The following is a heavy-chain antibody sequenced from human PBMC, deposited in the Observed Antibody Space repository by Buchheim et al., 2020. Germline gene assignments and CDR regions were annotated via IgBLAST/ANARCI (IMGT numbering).Heavy chain of an antibody. D-gene: IGHD6-13*01. CDR1: GVAINSYY. CDR2: IYYSGST. Sequence: QVQLQESGPGLVKPSETLSLTCSVSGVAINSYYWTWTRQSPGKGLEWIGYIYYSGSTNYNPSLKSRVTISVDTSKSQFSLKLSSVTAADTAVYYCARGGVIAALFDYWGQGTL. V-gene: IGHV4-59*01. J-gene: IGHJ4*02. CDR3: ARGGVIAALFDY.